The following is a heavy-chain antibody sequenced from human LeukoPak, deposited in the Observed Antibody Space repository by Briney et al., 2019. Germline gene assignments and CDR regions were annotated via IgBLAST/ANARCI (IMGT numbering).Heavy chain of an antibody. CDR1: GFTFSSYG. Sequence: PGRSLRLSCAASGFTFSSYGMHWVRQAPGKGLEWVAVISYDGSNKYYADSVKGRFTISRDNSKNTLYLQMNSLRAEDTAVYYCAKPNTAMVRGYFDYWGQGTLVTVSS. J-gene: IGHJ4*02. V-gene: IGHV3-30*18. CDR2: ISYDGSNK. D-gene: IGHD5-18*01. CDR3: AKPNTAMVRGYFDY.